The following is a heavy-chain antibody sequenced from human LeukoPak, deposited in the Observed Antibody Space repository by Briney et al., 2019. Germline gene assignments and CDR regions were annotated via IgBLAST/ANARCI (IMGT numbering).Heavy chain of an antibody. CDR1: GFTFSSYG. J-gene: IGHJ4*02. Sequence: GGSLRLSCAASGFTFSSYGMHWVRQAPGKGLEWVAVIWYDGSNKYYADSVKGRFTISRDNSKNTLYLQMNGLRAEDTAVYYCASGGVVAPPIPRYWGQGTLVTVSS. CDR3: ASGGVVAPPIPRY. V-gene: IGHV3-33*01. D-gene: IGHD5-12*01. CDR2: IWYDGSNK.